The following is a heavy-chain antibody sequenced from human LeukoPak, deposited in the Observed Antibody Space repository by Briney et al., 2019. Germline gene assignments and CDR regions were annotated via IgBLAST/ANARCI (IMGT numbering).Heavy chain of an antibody. CDR3: AKDTGIAADLGTSYGMDV. V-gene: IGHV3-48*04. Sequence: GGSLRLSCAASGFTFSSYSMNWVRQAPGKGLEWVSYISSSSSTIYYADSVKGRFTISRDNAKNSLYLQMNSLRAEDTALYYCAKDTGIAADLGTSYGMDVWGQGTTVTVSS. J-gene: IGHJ6*02. CDR2: ISSSSSTI. CDR1: GFTFSSYS. D-gene: IGHD6-13*01.